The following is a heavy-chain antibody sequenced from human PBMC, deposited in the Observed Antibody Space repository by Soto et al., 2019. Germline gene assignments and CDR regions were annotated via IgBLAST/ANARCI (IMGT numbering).Heavy chain of an antibody. D-gene: IGHD4-4*01. CDR1: GFTFSTSA. J-gene: IGHJ6*02. CDR2: ISAGGSST. Sequence: EVQLLESGGGLVQPGGSLRLSCAASGFTFSTSAMTWVRQAPGQGPEWVSGISAGGSSTYYADSVKGRFTISRDNSKNTLFLQMDSLRVDDTATYSCAMSYSPDVWGQGTTVTVSS. CDR3: AMSYSPDV. V-gene: IGHV3-23*01.